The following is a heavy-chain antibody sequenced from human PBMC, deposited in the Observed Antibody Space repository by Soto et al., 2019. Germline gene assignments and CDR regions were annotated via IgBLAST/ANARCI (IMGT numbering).Heavy chain of an antibody. D-gene: IGHD3-22*01. Sequence: QVQLIQSEAEVKKPGSSVRVSCTASGGIFGSHGFSWVRQAPGQRLEWVGGFIPIFRTLTYTEKFQARVRIAADASTNKVYLDLSSLTSEDTAVYYCVRDRRIYYSDPHDEFVASDYEVWGQGTMVSVSS. CDR3: VRDRRIYYSDPHDEFVASDYEV. J-gene: IGHJ3*01. V-gene: IGHV1-69*01. CDR2: FIPIFRTL. CDR1: GGIFGSHG.